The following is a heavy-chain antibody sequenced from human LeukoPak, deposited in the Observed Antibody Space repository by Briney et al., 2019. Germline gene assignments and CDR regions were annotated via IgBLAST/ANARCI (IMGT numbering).Heavy chain of an antibody. CDR2: ITRSGTYI. D-gene: IGHD3-22*01. CDR3: ARPFYYDTNGGEGMDV. Sequence: PGGSLRLSCAASGFTFTRFNMNWVRQAPGKGLELVSSITRSGTYIYYADSVKGRFTISRDNAKNSLYLQMNSLRAGDTAVYYCARPFYYDTNGGEGMDVWGQGTTVTVSS. V-gene: IGHV3-21*01. CDR1: GFTFTRFN. J-gene: IGHJ6*02.